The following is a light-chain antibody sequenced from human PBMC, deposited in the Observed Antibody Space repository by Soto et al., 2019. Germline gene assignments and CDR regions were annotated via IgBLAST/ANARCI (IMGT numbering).Light chain of an antibody. CDR1: QSILYSSNNKNF. V-gene: IGKV4-1*01. J-gene: IGKJ2*01. CDR2: WAS. CDR3: QQYFSFPYT. Sequence: DIVMTQSPDSLAVSLGERATINCTSTQSILYSSNNKNFLAWYQQKPGRPPKLLIHWASSREFGVPDRFSGSGSGTDFTLTISRLQAEDLAVYFCQQYFSFPYTFGQGTKLEIK.